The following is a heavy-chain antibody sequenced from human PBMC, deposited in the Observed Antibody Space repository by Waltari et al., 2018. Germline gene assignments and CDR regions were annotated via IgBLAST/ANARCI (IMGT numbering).Heavy chain of an antibody. D-gene: IGHD6-19*01. J-gene: IGHJ6*02. Sequence: QVRLVQSGAEVKKPGASVKVSCKASGYTFTGYYMHWVRQAPGQGLAWMGWSNPNSRGTNYAQKFQGWVTMTRDTSISTAYMELSRLRSDDTAVYYCARDLAVAGPTQPSNYYYGMDVWGQGP. V-gene: IGHV1-2*04. CDR1: GYTFTGYY. CDR3: ARDLAVAGPTQPSNYYYGMDV. CDR2: SNPNSRGT.